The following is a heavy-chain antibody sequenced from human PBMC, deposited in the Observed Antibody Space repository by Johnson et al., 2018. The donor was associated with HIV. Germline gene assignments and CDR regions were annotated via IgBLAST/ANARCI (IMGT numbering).Heavy chain of an antibody. Sequence: QVQLVESGGGVVQPGRSLRLSCAASGLTFSNYGMHWVRQAPGKGLEWVAVISYDGSNKYYADSVKGRFTISRDNAKNSLYLQMNSLRAEDTAVYYCARAHYDYAPAPTFDIWGQGTMVTVSS. V-gene: IGHV3-30*03. J-gene: IGHJ3*02. CDR1: GLTFSNYG. D-gene: IGHD3-16*01. CDR2: ISYDGSNK. CDR3: ARAHYDYAPAPTFDI.